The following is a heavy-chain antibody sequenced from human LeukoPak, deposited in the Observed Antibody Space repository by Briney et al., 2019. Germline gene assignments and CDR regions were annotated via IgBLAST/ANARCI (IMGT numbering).Heavy chain of an antibody. D-gene: IGHD6-13*01. V-gene: IGHV3-23*01. CDR2: XXXXGGST. CDR3: AKDYAAAGTEYYYYYGMDV. Sequence: MSXVRXXPXXGLEWXXXXXXXGGSTYYADSVKGRFTISRDNSKNTLYLQMNSLRAEDTAVYYCAKDYAAAGTEYYYYYGMDVWGQGTTVTVSS. J-gene: IGHJ6*02.